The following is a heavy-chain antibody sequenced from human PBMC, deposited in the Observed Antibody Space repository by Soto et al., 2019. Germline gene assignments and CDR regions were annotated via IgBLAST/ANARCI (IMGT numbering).Heavy chain of an antibody. CDR2: ISAYDGYT. CDR1: GYTFTSYG. J-gene: IGHJ6*02. Sequence: ASVKVSCKASGYTFTSYGINWVRQAPGQGLEWLGWISAYDGYTNYAQILQGRVSMTTDTSTKTAYMELRSLRSDDTAMYYRARGGFYDSSGARNYYYYGMNVWGQGTTVTVSS. V-gene: IGHV1-18*01. D-gene: IGHD3-22*01. CDR3: ARGGFYDSSGARNYYYYGMNV.